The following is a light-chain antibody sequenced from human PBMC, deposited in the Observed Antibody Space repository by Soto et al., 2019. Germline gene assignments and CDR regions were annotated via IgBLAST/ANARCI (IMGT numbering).Light chain of an antibody. V-gene: IGKV3-11*01. J-gene: IGKJ5*01. CDR2: GAS. Sequence: EIVLTQPPGSLSLSPGEGASLFCRASQSVSSNLAWYQQKPGQAPRLLIYGASTRATGIPARFSGSGSGTDFTLTISSLEPEDFAVYYCQQRSNWPITFGQGTRLEIK. CDR3: QQRSNWPIT. CDR1: QSVSSN.